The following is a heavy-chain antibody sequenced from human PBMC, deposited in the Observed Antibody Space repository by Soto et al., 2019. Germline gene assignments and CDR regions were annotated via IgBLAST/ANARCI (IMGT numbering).Heavy chain of an antibody. V-gene: IGHV4-31*03. CDR3: AREDIVVVPAAIR. J-gene: IGHJ4*02. Sequence: PSETLSLTCTFSGGSISSGGYYWSWIRQHPGKGLEWIGYIYYSGSTYYNPSLKSRVTISVDTSKNQFSLKLSSVTAADTAVYYCAREDIVVVPAAIRWGQGILVTVSS. CDR2: IYYSGST. D-gene: IGHD2-2*02. CDR1: GGSISSGGYY.